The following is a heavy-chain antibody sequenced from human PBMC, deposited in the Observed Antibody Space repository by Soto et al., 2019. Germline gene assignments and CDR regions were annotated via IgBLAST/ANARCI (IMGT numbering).Heavy chain of an antibody. CDR3: AFSRRYSSEIDFDY. J-gene: IGHJ4*02. D-gene: IGHD6-19*01. CDR1: AGTFSIYT. CDR2: IIPILGIA. Sequence: SVKLSCKASAGTFSIYTISWVRQAPGQGLEWMGRIIPILGIANYAQKFQGRVTITADKSTSTAYMELSRLRSEVTAVYYCAFSRRYSSEIDFDYWGQGTLVTVSS. V-gene: IGHV1-69*02.